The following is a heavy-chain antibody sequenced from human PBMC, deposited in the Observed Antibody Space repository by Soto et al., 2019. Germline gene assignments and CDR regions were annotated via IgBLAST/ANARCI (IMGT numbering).Heavy chain of an antibody. CDR3: ARDHYDSSGYLGNFDY. CDR2: ISYDGSNK. J-gene: IGHJ4*02. V-gene: IGHV3-30-3*01. CDR1: GFAFSSYA. Sequence: VRLSCAASGFAFSSYAMHWVRQAPGKGLEWVAVISYDGSNKYYADSVKGRFTISRDNSKNTLYLQMNSLRAEDTAVYYCARDHYDSSGYLGNFDYWGQGTLVTGSS. D-gene: IGHD3-22*01.